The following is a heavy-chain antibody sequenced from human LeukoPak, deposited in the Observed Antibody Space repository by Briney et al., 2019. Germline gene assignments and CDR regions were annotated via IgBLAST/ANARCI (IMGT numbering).Heavy chain of an antibody. V-gene: IGHV3-30*02. J-gene: IGHJ4*02. D-gene: IGHD3-22*01. CDR1: GFTFSSYG. Sequence: GGSLRLSCAASGFTFSSYGIHWVRQAPGKGLEWVAFIRYDGSNKYYADSVKGRFTISRDNSKNTLYLQMNRLRAEDTAVYYCAKDFSVYYYDSRVLDYWGQGPLVTVSS. CDR2: IRYDGSNK. CDR3: AKDFSVYYYDSRVLDY.